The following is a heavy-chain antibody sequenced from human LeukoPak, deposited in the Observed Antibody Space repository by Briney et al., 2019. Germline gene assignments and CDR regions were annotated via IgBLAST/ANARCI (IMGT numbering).Heavy chain of an antibody. CDR1: GVSVSSSSAA. Sequence: SQTLSLTCALSGVSVSSSSAAWKWIRQSPSRGLEWLGRTYYRSKWYSDYAVSVKSRINNNPDTSKNQFALQLNSVTPEDTAVYYCARYNSSWYLDYWGRGALVSVCS. V-gene: IGHV6-1*01. CDR3: ARYNSSWYLDY. CDR2: TYYRSKWYS. D-gene: IGHD6-13*01. J-gene: IGHJ4*02.